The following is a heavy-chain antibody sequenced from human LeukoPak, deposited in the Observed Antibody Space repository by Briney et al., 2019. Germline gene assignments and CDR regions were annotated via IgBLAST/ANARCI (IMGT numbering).Heavy chain of an antibody. Sequence: GRSLRLSCAASGFTFSSHWMHWVRQAPGKGLVWVSRLNTDGSSTVYADSVKGRFTISRDNAKNTLYLQMNSLRAEDTAVYYCAKGYYDSNDSNRSNWFEPWGQGTLVTVSS. V-gene: IGHV3-74*01. D-gene: IGHD3-22*01. CDR3: AKGYYDSNDSNRSNWFEP. J-gene: IGHJ5*02. CDR1: GFTFSSHW. CDR2: LNTDGSST.